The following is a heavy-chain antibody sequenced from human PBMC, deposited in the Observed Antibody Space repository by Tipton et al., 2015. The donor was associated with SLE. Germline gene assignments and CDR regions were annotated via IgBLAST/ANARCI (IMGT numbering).Heavy chain of an antibody. D-gene: IGHD3-3*01. V-gene: IGHV4-59*08. CDR3: ARQYDFWPHAFDY. J-gene: IGHJ4*02. Sequence: TLSLTCTVSGGSISCHYWSWIRQPPGKGLEWLGNIYYSGNTYYNPSLKSRVTISVDTSKNQFSLKLISVSAADTAVYYCARQYDFWPHAFDYWGQGTLVTVSS. CDR1: GGSISCHY. CDR2: IYYSGNT.